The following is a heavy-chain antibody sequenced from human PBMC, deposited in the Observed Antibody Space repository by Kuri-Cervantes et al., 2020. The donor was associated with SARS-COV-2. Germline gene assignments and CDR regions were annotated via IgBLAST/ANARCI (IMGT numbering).Heavy chain of an antibody. Sequence: GGSLRLSCAASGFTFSSYSMNWVRQAPGKGLEWVSSISSSSSYIYYADSVKGRFTISRDNAKNSLYLQMNSLRAEDTAVYYCARAQRGLMVALDSWGQGTLVTDSS. V-gene: IGHV3-21*01. CDR2: ISSSSSYI. D-gene: IGHD5-12*01. J-gene: IGHJ4*02. CDR1: GFTFSSYS. CDR3: ARAQRGLMVALDS.